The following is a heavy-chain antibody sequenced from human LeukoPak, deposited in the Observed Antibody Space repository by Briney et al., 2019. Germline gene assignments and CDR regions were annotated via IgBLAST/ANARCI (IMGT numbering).Heavy chain of an antibody. Sequence: SETLSLTCTVSDESFNGYDWSWIRQHPGKGLEWIGEVYHSGSTNYNPSLKSGATISLDTAKNQFSLKLRSVTAADTAVYYCARGFPSLDNWGRGTLVTVSS. J-gene: IGHJ4*02. CDR2: VYHSGST. CDR1: DESFNGYD. V-gene: IGHV4-34*01. CDR3: ARGFPSLDN.